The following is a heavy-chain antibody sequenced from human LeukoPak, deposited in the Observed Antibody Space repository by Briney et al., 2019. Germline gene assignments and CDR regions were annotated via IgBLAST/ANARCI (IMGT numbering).Heavy chain of an antibody. J-gene: IGHJ4*02. CDR2: ISSSGSTI. Sequence: PGGSLRLSCAASGFTFSSYEMNWVRQAPGKGLEWVSYISSSGSTIYYADSVKGRFTISRDNAKNSLYLQMNSLRAEDAAVYYCARDSGWNDGIDYWGQGTLVTVSS. D-gene: IGHD1-1*01. V-gene: IGHV3-48*03. CDR1: GFTFSSYE. CDR3: ARDSGWNDGIDY.